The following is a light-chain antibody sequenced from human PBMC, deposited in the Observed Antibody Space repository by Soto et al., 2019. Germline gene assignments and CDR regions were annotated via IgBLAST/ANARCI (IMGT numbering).Light chain of an antibody. CDR2: DAS. V-gene: IGKV1-5*01. CDR1: QSISSW. CDR3: QQNNSYSWT. Sequence: DIQMTQSPYTLSASVGDRVTITCRARQSISSWLAWYQQKPGKAPKLLIYDASSLESGVPSRFSGSGSGTEFTLTISSLQPDDFATYNCQQNNSYSWTFGQGTKVEIK. J-gene: IGKJ1*01.